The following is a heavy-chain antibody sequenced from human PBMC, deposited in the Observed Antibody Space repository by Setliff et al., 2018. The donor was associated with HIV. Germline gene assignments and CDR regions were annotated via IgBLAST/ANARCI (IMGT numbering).Heavy chain of an antibody. CDR2: IYPGDSDT. CDR1: GYSFNNYW. Sequence: GESLKISCKASGYSFNNYWIGWVRQMPGKGLEWMGIIYPGDSDTRYSPSFQGQVTISAHKSITTAYLQWRSLKASDTATYYCATSDYGGNSGHFQHWGQGTLVTVSS. CDR3: ATSDYGGNSGHFQH. V-gene: IGHV5-51*01. D-gene: IGHD4-17*01. J-gene: IGHJ1*01.